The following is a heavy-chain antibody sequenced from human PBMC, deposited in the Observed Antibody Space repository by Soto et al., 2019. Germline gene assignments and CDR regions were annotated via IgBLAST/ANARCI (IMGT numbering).Heavy chain of an antibody. CDR3: AGGGGGCSGDRCYGVDY. D-gene: IGHD2-15*01. CDR2: MNPNSGNA. Sequence: QVQLVQSGTEVKKPGASVKVSCKASGYIFTSFDINWVRQATGQGLEWMGWMNPNSGNAAYGQNFQGRVTMTRDTSTTTAYMELSSLTSEDTAVYYCAGGGGGCSGDRCYGVDYWGQGTLVTVSS. J-gene: IGHJ4*02. V-gene: IGHV1-8*01. CDR1: GYIFTSFD.